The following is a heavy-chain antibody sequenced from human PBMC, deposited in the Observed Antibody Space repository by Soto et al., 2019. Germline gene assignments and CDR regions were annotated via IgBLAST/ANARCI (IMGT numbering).Heavy chain of an antibody. CDR1: GGTFSSYT. Sequence: QVQLVQSGAEVKKPGSSVKVSCKASGGTFSSYTISWVRQAPGQGLEWMGRIIPILGIANYAQKFQGRVTLTADKSTSTAYMELSSLRSEDTAVYHCASLGDSSSWYWGQGTLVTVSS. CDR2: IIPILGIA. V-gene: IGHV1-69*02. D-gene: IGHD6-13*01. CDR3: ASLGDSSSWY. J-gene: IGHJ4*02.